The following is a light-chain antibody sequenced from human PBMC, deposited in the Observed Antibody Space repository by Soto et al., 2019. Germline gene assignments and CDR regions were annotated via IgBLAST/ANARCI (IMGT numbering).Light chain of an antibody. CDR3: AAWDDSLNAVV. Sequence: QSVPTQPPSASVTPGQRVTISCSGSSSNIGSNTVNWYQQLPGTAPKLLIYSNNQRPSGVPDRFSGSKSGTSASLAISGLQSEDEADYYCAAWDDSLNAVVFGGGTKVTV. CDR1: SSNIGSNT. CDR2: SNN. V-gene: IGLV1-44*01. J-gene: IGLJ2*01.